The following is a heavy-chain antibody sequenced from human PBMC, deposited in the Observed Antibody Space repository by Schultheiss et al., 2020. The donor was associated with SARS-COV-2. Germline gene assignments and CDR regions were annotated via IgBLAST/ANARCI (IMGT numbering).Heavy chain of an antibody. CDR2: ISGSGGST. CDR1: GFTFSSYS. CDR3: ARAQTTGTTSGP. J-gene: IGHJ4*02. D-gene: IGHD1-1*01. V-gene: IGHV3-23*01. Sequence: GGSLRLSCAASGFTFSSYSMNWVRQAPGKGLEWVSAISGSGGSTYYADSVKGRFTISRDNSKNTLYLQMNSLRAEDTAVYYCARAQTTGTTSGPWGQGTLVTVSS.